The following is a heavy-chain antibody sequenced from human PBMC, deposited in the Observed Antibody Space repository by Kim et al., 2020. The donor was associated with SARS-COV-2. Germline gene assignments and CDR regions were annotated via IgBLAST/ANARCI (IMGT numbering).Heavy chain of an antibody. Sequence: AKRFKGRATITEDKSTSTAYMELRSLRSEDTAVYYCARDQLAAAGNNWFDPWGQGTLVTVSS. J-gene: IGHJ5*02. V-gene: IGHV1-69*04. CDR3: ARDQLAAAGNNWFDP. D-gene: IGHD6-13*01.